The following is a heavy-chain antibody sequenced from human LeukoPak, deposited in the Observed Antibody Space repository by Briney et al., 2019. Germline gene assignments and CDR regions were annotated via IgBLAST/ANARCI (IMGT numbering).Heavy chain of an antibody. CDR2: INPNSGGT. Sequence: ASVTVSCKASGYTFTGYYIHWVRQAPGQGLEWMGWINPNSGGTNYAQKFQGRVTMTRDRSISTAYMELSRLRSDDTAVYYCARGDSGYDFAPFDYWGQGTLVTVSS. J-gene: IGHJ4*02. V-gene: IGHV1-2*02. CDR1: GYTFTGYY. D-gene: IGHD5-12*01. CDR3: ARGDSGYDFAPFDY.